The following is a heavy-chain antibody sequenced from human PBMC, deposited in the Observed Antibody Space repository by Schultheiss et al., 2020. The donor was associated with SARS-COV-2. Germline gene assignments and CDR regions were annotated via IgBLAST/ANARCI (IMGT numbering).Heavy chain of an antibody. CDR1: GYTFTGYY. V-gene: IGHV1-2*04. J-gene: IGHJ6*02. CDR2: INPNSGGT. D-gene: IGHD3-3*01. Sequence: ASVKVSCKASGYTFTGYYMHWVRQAPGQGLEWMGWINPNSGGTNYAQNFQGWVTMTGDTSISTAYMELSSLRSEDTAVYYCARDRISVTLFGVVKDGMDVWGQGTTVTVSS. CDR3: ARDRISVTLFGVVKDGMDV.